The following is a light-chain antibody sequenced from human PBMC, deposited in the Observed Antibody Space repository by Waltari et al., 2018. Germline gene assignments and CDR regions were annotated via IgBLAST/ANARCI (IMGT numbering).Light chain of an antibody. CDR1: QTVTFD. CDR2: GAS. Sequence: EVVMTQSPATLSVSLGERATLSCRASQTVTFDLAWYQQKPGQAPRLLLFGASTRATGIPARFSGGGSGTEFTLSISSLQAEDVAVYYCQQYYSTPLTFGGGTKVEIK. V-gene: IGKV3-15*01. J-gene: IGKJ4*01. CDR3: QQYYSTPLT.